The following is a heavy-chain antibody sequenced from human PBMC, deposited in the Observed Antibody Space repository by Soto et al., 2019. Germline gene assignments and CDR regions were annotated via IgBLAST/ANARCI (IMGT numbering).Heavy chain of an antibody. V-gene: IGHV4-59*06. Sequence: SETLSLTCTVSGGSISRYYWSWIRQHPGKGLEWIGYTYYSGSTYYNPSLKSRVTISVDTSKNQFSLKLSSVTAADTAVYYCARETDYGGNVWFDPWGQGTLVTVS. D-gene: IGHD4-17*01. CDR3: ARETDYGGNVWFDP. CDR1: GGSISRYY. J-gene: IGHJ5*02. CDR2: TYYSGST.